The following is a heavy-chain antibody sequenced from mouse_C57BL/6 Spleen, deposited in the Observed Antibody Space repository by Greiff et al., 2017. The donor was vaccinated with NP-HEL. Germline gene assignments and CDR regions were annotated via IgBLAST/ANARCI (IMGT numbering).Heavy chain of an antibody. CDR1: GYTFTSYW. D-gene: IGHD2-2*01. V-gene: IGHV1-69*01. CDR3: ARGGYGYDHYAMDY. Sequence: QVQLQQPGAELVMPGASVKLSCKASGYTFTSYWMHWVKQRPGQGLEWIGEIDPSDSYTNYNQKFKGKSTLTVDKSSSTAYMQLSSLTSEDSAVYYCARGGYGYDHYAMDYWGQGTSVTVSS. J-gene: IGHJ4*01. CDR2: IDPSDSYT.